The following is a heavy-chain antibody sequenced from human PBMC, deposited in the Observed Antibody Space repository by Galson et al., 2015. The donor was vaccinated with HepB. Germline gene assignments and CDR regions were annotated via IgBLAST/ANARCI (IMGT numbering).Heavy chain of an antibody. CDR2: INPSGGST. Sequence: SVKVSCKASGGTFSSYAISWVRQAPGQGLEWMGIINPSGGSTSYAQKFQGRVTMTRDTSTSTVYMELSSLRSEDTAVYYCARDGDLHKRWLQPTLSRSSYNWFDPWGQGTLVTVSS. V-gene: IGHV1-46*01. J-gene: IGHJ5*02. CDR1: GGTFSSYA. CDR3: ARDGDLHKRWLQPTLSRSSYNWFDP. D-gene: IGHD5-24*01.